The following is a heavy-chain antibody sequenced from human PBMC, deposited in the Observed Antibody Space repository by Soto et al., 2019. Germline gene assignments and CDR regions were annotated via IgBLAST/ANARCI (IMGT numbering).Heavy chain of an antibody. CDR1: GFTFSSYA. CDR3: AIFFAETAGNSGWPWIFHF. CDR2: ISGSGDTT. J-gene: IGHJ4*02. Sequence: EVQLLESGGGLVQPGGSLSLSCAASGFTFSSYAMSWVRQAPGEGLEWVSGISGSGDTTYHAGSVKGRFLISRDNSKNTLYLQINRLRADDSAIYFCAIFFAETAGNSGWPWIFHFWGQGNLVTVSS. V-gene: IGHV3-23*01. D-gene: IGHD6-25*01.